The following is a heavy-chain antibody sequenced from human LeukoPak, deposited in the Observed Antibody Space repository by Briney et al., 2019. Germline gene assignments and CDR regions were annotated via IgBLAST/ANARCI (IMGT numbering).Heavy chain of an antibody. CDR1: GFTFSSYA. J-gene: IGHJ4*02. Sequence: GGSLRLSCAASGFTFSSYAMHWVRQAPGKGLEWVSLIYGGGSTYYADSVKGRFTISRDNSKNTLYLQMNSLRAEDTAVYYCAGRGDGGRSFDYWGQGTLVTVSS. CDR2: IYGGGST. V-gene: IGHV3-53*01. D-gene: IGHD4-23*01. CDR3: AGRGDGGRSFDY.